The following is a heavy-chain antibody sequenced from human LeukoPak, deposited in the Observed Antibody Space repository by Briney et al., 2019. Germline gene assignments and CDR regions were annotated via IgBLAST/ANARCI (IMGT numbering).Heavy chain of an antibody. D-gene: IGHD3-22*01. J-gene: IGHJ4*02. CDR3: AKGRPHYYDSSGYYPQYY. CDR2: ISGSGGST. Sequence: GGSLRLSCAASGFTFSSYSMNWVRQAPGKGLEWVSAISGSGGSTYYADSVKGRFTISRDNSKNTLYLQMNSLRAEDTAVYYCAKGRPHYYDSSGYYPQYYWGQGTLVTVSS. V-gene: IGHV3-23*01. CDR1: GFTFSSYS.